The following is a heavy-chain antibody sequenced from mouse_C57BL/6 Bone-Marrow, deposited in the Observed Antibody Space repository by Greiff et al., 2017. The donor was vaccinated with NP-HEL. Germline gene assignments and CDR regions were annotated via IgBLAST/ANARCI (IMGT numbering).Heavy chain of an antibody. J-gene: IGHJ1*03. CDR3: ARYYGSSYGYWYFDV. CDR2: ISYSGST. V-gene: IGHV3-8*01. Sequence: EVKLMESGPGLAKPSQTLSLTCSVTGYSITSDYWNWIRKFPGNKLEYMGYISYSGSTYYNPSLKSRISITRDTSKNQYYLQLNSVTTEDTATYYCARYYGSSYGYWYFDVWGTGTTVTVSS. D-gene: IGHD1-1*01. CDR1: GYSITSDY.